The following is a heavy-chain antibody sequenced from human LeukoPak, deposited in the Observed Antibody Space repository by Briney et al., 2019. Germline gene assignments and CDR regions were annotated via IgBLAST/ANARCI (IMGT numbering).Heavy chain of an antibody. CDR3: AKPGSTSTYYFDY. D-gene: IGHD5/OR15-5a*01. CDR1: GFTFDDYA. CDR2: ISWSSSTI. V-gene: IGHV3-9*01. Sequence: PGGSLRLSCAASGFTFDDYAMHWVRQAPGKGLEWVSSISWSSSTIAYADSVRGRFTISRDNAKNSLYLQMNSLRAEDTAVYYCAKPGSTSTYYFDYWGQGTLVTVSS. J-gene: IGHJ4*02.